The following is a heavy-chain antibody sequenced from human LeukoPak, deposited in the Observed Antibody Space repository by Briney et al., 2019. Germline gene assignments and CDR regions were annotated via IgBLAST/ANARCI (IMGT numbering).Heavy chain of an antibody. Sequence: PSETLSLTCTVSGGSISSYYWSWIRQPPGKGLEWIGYIYYSGSTNYNPSLKSRVTISVDTSKNQFSLKLSSVTAADTAVYYCARDRRQQLTAFDIWGQGTMVTVSS. CDR1: GGSISSYY. J-gene: IGHJ3*02. V-gene: IGHV4-59*12. D-gene: IGHD6-13*01. CDR2: IYYSGST. CDR3: ARDRRQQLTAFDI.